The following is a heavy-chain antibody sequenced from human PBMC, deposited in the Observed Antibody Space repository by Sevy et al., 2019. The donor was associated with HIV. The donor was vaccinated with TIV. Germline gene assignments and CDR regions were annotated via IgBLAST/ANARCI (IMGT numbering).Heavy chain of an antibody. D-gene: IGHD3-10*01. Sequence: GGSLRLSCAASGFTFSDYYMSWIRQAPGKGLEWVSYISSSGSTIYYADSVKGRFTISRDNAKKSLYLQMNSLRAEDTAVYYCARDVDSNYYGSGSPADYYYYGMDVWGQGTTVTVSS. CDR2: ISSSGSTI. J-gene: IGHJ6*02. CDR1: GFTFSDYY. CDR3: ARDVDSNYYGSGSPADYYYYGMDV. V-gene: IGHV3-11*01.